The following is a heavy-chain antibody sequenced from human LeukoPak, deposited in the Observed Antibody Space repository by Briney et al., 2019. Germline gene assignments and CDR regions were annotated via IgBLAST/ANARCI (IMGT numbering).Heavy chain of an antibody. CDR3: ARDWVYKIDY. CDR1: GFTFSSYV. J-gene: IGHJ4*02. CDR2: ISHDGII. D-gene: IGHD5-24*01. V-gene: IGHV3-74*01. Sequence: GGSLRLSCETAGFTFSSYVMHWVRRTPGKGLVWVSRISHDGIISYADSVKGRFTISRDNAKNTLTLQMNSLRVEDTAVYYCARDWVYKIDYWGRGTLVTVSS.